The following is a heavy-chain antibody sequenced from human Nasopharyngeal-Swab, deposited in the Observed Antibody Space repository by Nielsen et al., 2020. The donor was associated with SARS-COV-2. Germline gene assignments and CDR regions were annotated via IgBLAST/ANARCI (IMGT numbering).Heavy chain of an antibody. D-gene: IGHD3-22*01. CDR1: GFTFSSYW. Sequence: GESLKISCAASGFTFSSYWMSWVRQAPGKGLEWVANIKQDGSEKYYVDSVKGRFTISRDNAKNSLYLQMNSLRAEDTAVYYCARTDSYTSSGYTDYWGQGTLVTVSS. V-gene: IGHV3-7*01. CDR3: ARTDSYTSSGYTDY. CDR2: IKQDGSEK. J-gene: IGHJ4*02.